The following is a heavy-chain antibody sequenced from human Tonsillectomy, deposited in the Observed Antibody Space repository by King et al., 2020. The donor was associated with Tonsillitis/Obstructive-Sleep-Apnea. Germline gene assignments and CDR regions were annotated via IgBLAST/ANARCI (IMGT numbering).Heavy chain of an antibody. CDR3: AKSGGSGIYYRTYYYYCLDV. Sequence: VQLVESGGGLVQPGKSLRLSCAASGFTFDDYAMHWVRQAPGKGLEWVSGISCNSGNIGYADSVKGRFTISRDNAKNSLYLQMNSLRAEDTALYYCAKSGGSGIYYRTYYYYCLDVWGRGPTDTVSS. V-gene: IGHV3-9*01. J-gene: IGHJ6*03. CDR2: ISCNSGNI. CDR1: GFTFDDYA. D-gene: IGHD3-10*01.